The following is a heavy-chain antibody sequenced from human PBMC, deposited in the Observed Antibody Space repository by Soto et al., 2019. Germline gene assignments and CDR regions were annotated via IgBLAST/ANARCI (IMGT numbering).Heavy chain of an antibody. CDR3: ARDPVGVDSTFFFDS. D-gene: IGHD2-21*01. CDR1: GYSFSTYW. Sequence: PGESLKISCKASGYSFSTYWIAWVRQRPGKGLDWMGIIYPGDSDTRYSPSFQGQVTISVDNSIDTAYLEWTTLRADDTAVYYCARDPVGVDSTFFFDSWGQGTLVTVSS. J-gene: IGHJ4*02. V-gene: IGHV5-51*01. CDR2: IYPGDSDT.